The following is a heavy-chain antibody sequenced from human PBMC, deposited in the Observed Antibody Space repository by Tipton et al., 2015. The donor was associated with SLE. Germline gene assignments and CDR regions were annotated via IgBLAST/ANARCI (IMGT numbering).Heavy chain of an antibody. CDR3: ITVLRANWFDP. CDR2: IETKADGGTT. V-gene: IGHV3-15*04. J-gene: IGHJ5*02. CDR1: GFTFTDAS. Sequence: SLRLSCAASGFTFTDASMNWVRQAPGKGLEWVGRIETKADGGTTDYAAPVKGRFTISRDESKNMVYLQMSSLKTEDTAVYYCITVLRANWFDPWGQGTLVTVSS.